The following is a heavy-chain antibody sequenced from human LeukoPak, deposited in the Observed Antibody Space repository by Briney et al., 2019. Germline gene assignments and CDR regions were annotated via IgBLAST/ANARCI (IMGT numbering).Heavy chain of an antibody. CDR3: AKYFYDSSGSSSDAFDI. Sequence: VASVTVSCKTSGYTFTGYYMHWVRQAPGQGLEWMGWINPNSGGTNYAQRFQGRVTMTRDTSMSTAYMELSRLRSDDSAVYYCAKYFYDSSGSSSDAFDIWGQGTMVTVSS. D-gene: IGHD3-22*01. CDR1: GYTFTGYY. CDR2: INPNSGGT. V-gene: IGHV1-2*02. J-gene: IGHJ3*02.